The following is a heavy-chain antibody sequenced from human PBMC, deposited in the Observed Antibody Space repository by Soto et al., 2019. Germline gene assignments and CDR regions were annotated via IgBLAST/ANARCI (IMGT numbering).Heavy chain of an antibody. V-gene: IGHV3-30-3*01. CDR3: ARSAYCGGDCYSNAFDI. D-gene: IGHD2-21*02. CDR1: GFTFSSYA. J-gene: IGHJ3*02. Sequence: ESGGGVVQPGRSLRLSCAASGFTFSSYAMHWVRQAPGKGLEWVAVISYDGSNKYYADSVKGRFTISRDNSKNTLYLQMNSLRAEDTAVYYCARSAYCGGDCYSNAFDIWGQGTMVTVSS. CDR2: ISYDGSNK.